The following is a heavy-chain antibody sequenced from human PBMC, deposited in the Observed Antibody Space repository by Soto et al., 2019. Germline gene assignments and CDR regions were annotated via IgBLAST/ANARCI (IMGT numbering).Heavy chain of an antibody. J-gene: IGHJ4*02. CDR3: ARVGGFGATTIDY. CDR1: VGSISSGDYY. D-gene: IGHD3-10*01. Sequence: PSETLSLTCTVSVGSISSGDYYWSWIRQPPGKGLEWIGYIYYSGSTYYHPSLMSRVNISVDTSKHQFSLKLSSVTAADTAVYYCARVGGFGATTIDYWGQGTLVTVSS. V-gene: IGHV4-30-4*01. CDR2: IYYSGST.